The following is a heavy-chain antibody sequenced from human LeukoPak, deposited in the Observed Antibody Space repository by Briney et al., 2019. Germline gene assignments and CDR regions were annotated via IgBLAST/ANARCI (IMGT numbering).Heavy chain of an antibody. V-gene: IGHV4-59*12. CDR3: ARGGSSSFQNY. CDR1: GGSISTYY. CDR2: IYHSGST. J-gene: IGHJ4*02. Sequence: PSETLSLTCTVSGGSISTYYWNWIRQPPGKGLEWIGYIYHSGSTRYNPSLKSRVTMSVDMSKNQFSLKLSSVTAADTAVYYCARGGSSSFQNYWGQGTLVTVSS. D-gene: IGHD6-6*01.